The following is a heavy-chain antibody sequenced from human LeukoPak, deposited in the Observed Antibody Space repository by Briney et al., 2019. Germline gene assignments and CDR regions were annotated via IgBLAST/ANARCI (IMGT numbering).Heavy chain of an antibody. J-gene: IGHJ4*02. CDR3: ANIFGGNSHRSDY. Sequence: PGGSLRLSCAASGFTFSSAWMSWVRRAPGQGLEWLGRIKTKTDGGTTDYAAPVKGRFTISRDDSKDTLYLQMNSLKSDGTAVYYCANIFGGNSHRSDYWGQGTLVTVSS. D-gene: IGHD4-23*01. CDR2: IKTKTDGGTT. CDR1: GFTFSSAW. V-gene: IGHV3-15*01.